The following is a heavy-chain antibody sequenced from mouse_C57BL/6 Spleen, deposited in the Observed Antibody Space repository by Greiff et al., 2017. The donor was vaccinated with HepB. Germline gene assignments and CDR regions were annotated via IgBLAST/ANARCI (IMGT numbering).Heavy chain of an antibody. V-gene: IGHV14-3*01. J-gene: IGHJ1*03. Sequence: VQLQQSVAELVRPGASVKLSCTASGFNIKNTYMHWVKQRPEQGLEWIGRIDPANGNTKYAPKFQGKATITADTSSNTAYLQLSSLTSEDTAIYYCARSIYYGSSSWDWYFDVWGTGTTVTVSS. CDR3: ARSIYYGSSSWDWYFDV. CDR2: IDPANGNT. D-gene: IGHD1-1*01. CDR1: GFNIKNTY.